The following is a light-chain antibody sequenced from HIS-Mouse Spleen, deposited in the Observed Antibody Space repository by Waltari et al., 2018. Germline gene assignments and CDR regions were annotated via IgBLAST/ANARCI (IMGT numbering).Light chain of an antibody. CDR3: SSYTSSSTLV. CDR2: VVS. J-gene: IGLJ2*01. V-gene: IGLV2-14*01. CDR1: STDAGGYNY. Sequence: SSLTQPASVSGPPGPSIPTLCSRTSTDAGGYNYVSWYQQHPGKSPKLMLYVVSNRPSGVSHRFSGSKSGNTASLTISGLQAEDEADYYCSSYTSSSTLVFGGGTNLTVL.